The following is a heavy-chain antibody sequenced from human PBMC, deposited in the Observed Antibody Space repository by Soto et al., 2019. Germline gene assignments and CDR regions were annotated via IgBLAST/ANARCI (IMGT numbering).Heavy chain of an antibody. CDR2: IYYSGST. J-gene: IGHJ4*02. Sequence: QVQLQESGPGLVKPSQTLSLTCTVSGGSISSGGYYWSWIRQHPGKGLEWIGYIYYSGSTYYNPSLKSRVTISVDTSKSQFSLKLGSVSAADTAVYYCARSADSSSSGDFDYWGQGTLVTVSS. CDR1: GGSISSGGYY. CDR3: ARSADSSSSGDFDY. V-gene: IGHV4-31*03. D-gene: IGHD6-6*01.